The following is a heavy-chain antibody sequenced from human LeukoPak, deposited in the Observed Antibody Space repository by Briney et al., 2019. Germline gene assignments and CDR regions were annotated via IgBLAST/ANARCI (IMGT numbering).Heavy chain of an antibody. D-gene: IGHD3-3*01. J-gene: IGHJ4*02. CDR3: ARADTSYYDFWSGYSYFY. V-gene: IGHV3-74*01. CDR2: INTDGSST. CDR1: GLTFSSYW. Sequence: GGSLRLSCAASGLTFSSYWMHWVRQAPGKGLVWVSRINTDGSSTSYADSVKGRFTISRDNAKNTLYLQMNSLRAEDTAVYYCARADTSYYDFWSGYSYFYWGQGTLVTVSS.